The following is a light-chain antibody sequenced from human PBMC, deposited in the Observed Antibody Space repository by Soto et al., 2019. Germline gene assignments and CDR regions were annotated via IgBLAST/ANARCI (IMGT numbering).Light chain of an antibody. J-gene: IGLJ3*02. CDR2: EVS. CDR3: SSYTTDTTWV. V-gene: IGLV2-14*01. CDR1: SSDVGAYDY. Sequence: QSALTQPASVSRTPGQSITISCTRTSSDVGAYDYVSWYQQHPGTAAKLIISEVSNRPSGVSDRFSVSKSANTASLTISGLQAEDEADYYCSSYTTDTTWVVGGGTKLTVL.